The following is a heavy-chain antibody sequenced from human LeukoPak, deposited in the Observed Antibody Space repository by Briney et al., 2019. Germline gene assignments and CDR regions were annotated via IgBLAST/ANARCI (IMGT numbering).Heavy chain of an antibody. Sequence: GGSLRLSCAASGFTFSSYWMHWVRQAPWKGLVWVSLINSDGSSTSYADSVKGRFTISRDNAKNTLYLQMNSLRAEDTAVYYCARSLVVPAANVGEVGFDYWGQGTLVTVSS. CDR3: ARSLVVPAANVGEVGFDY. D-gene: IGHD2-2*01. CDR2: INSDGSST. V-gene: IGHV3-74*01. J-gene: IGHJ4*02. CDR1: GFTFSSYW.